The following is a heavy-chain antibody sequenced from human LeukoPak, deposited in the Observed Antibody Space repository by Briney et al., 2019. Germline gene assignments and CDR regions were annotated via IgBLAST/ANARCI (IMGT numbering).Heavy chain of an antibody. CDR2: VHYDGSNN. Sequence: GGSLRLSCAASGFTFSSYAMHWVRQAPGKGLEWVAFVHYDGSNNYYTDSVKGRFTISRDNAKNSLYLQMNSLRAEDTALYYCATPPYRSDSGYWGQGTLVTVS. CDR3: ATPPYRSDSGY. J-gene: IGHJ4*02. CDR1: GFTFSSYA. V-gene: IGHV3-30*02. D-gene: IGHD6-19*01.